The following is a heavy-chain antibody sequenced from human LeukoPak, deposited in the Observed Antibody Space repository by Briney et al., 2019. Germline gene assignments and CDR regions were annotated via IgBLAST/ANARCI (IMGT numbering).Heavy chain of an antibody. CDR1: GGSISSYY. D-gene: IGHD6-13*01. V-gene: IGHV4-59*01. CDR2: IYYSGCT. CDR3: ARALRQQLVTGWFDP. J-gene: IGHJ5*02. Sequence: SETLSLTCTVSGGSISSYYWSWIRQPPGKGLEWIGYIYYSGCTNYNPSLKSRVTISVDTSKNQFSLRLSSVTAADTAVYYCARALRQQLVTGWFDPWGQGTLVTVSS.